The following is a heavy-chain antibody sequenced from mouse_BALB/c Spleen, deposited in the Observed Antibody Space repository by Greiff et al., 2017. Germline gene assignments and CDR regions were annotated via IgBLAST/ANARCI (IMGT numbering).Heavy chain of an antibody. CDR3: ARDEGSLYDYDGWFAY. Sequence: VQLQQSGAGLVKPGASVKLSCKASGYTFTEYIIHWVKQRSGQGLEWIGWFYPGSGSIKYNEKFKDKATLTADKSSSTVYMELSRLTSEDSAVYFCARDEGSLYDYDGWFAYRGQGTLVTVSA. V-gene: IGHV1-62-2*01. CDR1: GYTFTEYI. J-gene: IGHJ3*01. CDR2: FYPGSGSI. D-gene: IGHD2-4*01.